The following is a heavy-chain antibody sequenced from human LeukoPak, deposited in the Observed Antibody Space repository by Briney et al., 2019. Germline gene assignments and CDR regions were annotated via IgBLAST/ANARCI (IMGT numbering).Heavy chain of an antibody. V-gene: IGHV3-21*01. J-gene: IGHJ4*02. CDR2: ISSSGSFI. Sequence: GGSLRLSCAVSGITFSSYTMNWVRQAPGKGLEWVSQISSSGSFIYYADSVKGRFTISRDNAKNSLYLQMNSLRAEDTAVYYCARVSVITFGGVIVDNFDYWGQGTLVTVSS. D-gene: IGHD3-16*02. CDR3: ARVSVITFGGVIVDNFDY. CDR1: GITFSSYT.